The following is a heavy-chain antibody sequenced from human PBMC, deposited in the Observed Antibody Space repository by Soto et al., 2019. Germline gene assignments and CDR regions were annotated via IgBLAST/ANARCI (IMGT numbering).Heavy chain of an antibody. CDR3: ARTQSGSFGSRRGFFDY. J-gene: IGHJ4*02. D-gene: IGHD1-26*01. CDR1: GGSFSGYY. V-gene: IGHV4-34*01. Sequence: QVQLQQWGAGLLKPSETLSLTCAVYGGSFSGYYWTWIRQPPGKGLEWIGEINPGGTTHYNPSLKSRVTISVDTSTNQFSLKLNSVTAADTAVYYCARTQSGSFGSRRGFFDYWGQGILVTVSS. CDR2: INPGGTT.